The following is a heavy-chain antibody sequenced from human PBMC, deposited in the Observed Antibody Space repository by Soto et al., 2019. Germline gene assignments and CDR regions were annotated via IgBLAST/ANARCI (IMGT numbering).Heavy chain of an antibody. CDR2: IYHTGNT. CDR1: GGSVNTGDNY. CDR3: AREPLDGMDV. J-gene: IGHJ6*02. Sequence: HVQLHQAGPRLVKPSQTLSLECSVIGGSVNTGDNYWSWVLQSPARCLEWIGYIYHTGNTFYNPALENRVTMSVDASKHQFSLTLTSVTAADTAVYFCAREPLDGMDVWGQGTNVTVSS. V-gene: IGHV4-30-4*01.